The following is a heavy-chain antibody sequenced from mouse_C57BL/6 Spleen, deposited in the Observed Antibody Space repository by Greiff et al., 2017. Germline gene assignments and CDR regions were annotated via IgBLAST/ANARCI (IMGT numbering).Heavy chain of an antibody. D-gene: IGHD1-1*01. V-gene: IGHV1-61*01. CDR2: INPTDSET. Sequence: QVQLQQPGAELVRPGSSVKLSCKASGYTFTSYWMDWVKQRPGQGLEWIGNINPTDSETHYNQKFKDKATLTVDKSSSTAYMQLSSLTSEDSAVYYCARLGYYGSSPDYWGQGTTLTVSS. CDR3: ARLGYYGSSPDY. CDR1: GYTFTSYW. J-gene: IGHJ2*01.